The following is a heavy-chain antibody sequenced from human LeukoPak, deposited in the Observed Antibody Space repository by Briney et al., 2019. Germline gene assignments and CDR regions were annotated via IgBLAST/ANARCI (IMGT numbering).Heavy chain of an antibody. CDR1: GVTFSSDA. V-gene: IGHV3-23*01. CDR3: AKTTVTTWFFDY. D-gene: IGHD4-17*01. J-gene: IGHJ4*02. CDR2: ISGSGGSK. Sequence: GGSLRLSCAASGVTFSSDAMSWVRQAPGKGLEWVSAISGSGGSKYYADSVKGRFTISRDNSKNTLYLQMNSLRAEDTAVYYCAKTTVTTWFFDYWGQGTLVTVSS.